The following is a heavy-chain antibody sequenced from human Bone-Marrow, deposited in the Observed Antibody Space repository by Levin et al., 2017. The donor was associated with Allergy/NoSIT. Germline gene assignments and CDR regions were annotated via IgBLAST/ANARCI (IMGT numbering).Heavy chain of an antibody. CDR2: SVPIFGSA. Sequence: RGESLKISCKASGGPFSRYGFSWVRLAPGHGPEWMGGSVPIFGSAVYDPKFQDRLTITADESTATVYMELRSLRFDDTAVYYCAREALNCGPDCYSDSWGQGTLVTVSS. CDR3: AREALNCGPDCYSDS. V-gene: IGHV1-69*01. CDR1: GGPFSRYG. J-gene: IGHJ4*02. D-gene: IGHD2-21*02.